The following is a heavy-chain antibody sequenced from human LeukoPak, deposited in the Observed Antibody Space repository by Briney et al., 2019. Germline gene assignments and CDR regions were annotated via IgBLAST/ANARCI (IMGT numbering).Heavy chain of an antibody. D-gene: IGHD3-9*01. CDR3: AKVGERTYYDILTGYRPPYYFDY. V-gene: IGHV3-30-3*01. CDR2: ISYDGSNK. Sequence: GGSLRLSCAASGFTFSSYAMHWVRQAPGKGLEWVAVISYDGSNKYYADSVKGRFTISRDNSKNTLSLQMNSLRAEDTAVYYCAKVGERTYYDILTGYRPPYYFDYWGQGTLVTVSS. CDR1: GFTFSSYA. J-gene: IGHJ4*02.